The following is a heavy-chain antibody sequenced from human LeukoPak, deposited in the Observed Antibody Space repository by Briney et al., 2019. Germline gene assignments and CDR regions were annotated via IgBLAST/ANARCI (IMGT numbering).Heavy chain of an antibody. CDR2: INPSGGST. J-gene: IGHJ3*02. D-gene: IGHD3-10*01. CDR3: ARATMVRGADDAFDI. CDR1: GYTFTSYA. V-gene: IGHV1-46*01. Sequence: GASVKVSCKASGYTFTSYAMNWVRQAPGQGLEWMGIINPSGGSTSYAQKFQGRVTMTRDTSTSTVYMELSSLRSEDTAVYYCARATMVRGADDAFDIWGQGTMVTVSS.